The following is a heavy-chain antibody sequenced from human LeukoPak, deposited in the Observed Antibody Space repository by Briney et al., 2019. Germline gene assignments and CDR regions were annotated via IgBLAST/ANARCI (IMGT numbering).Heavy chain of an antibody. V-gene: IGHV3-30*03. CDR3: ASYDILTGYHSPFDY. CDR1: GFTFSSYG. CDR2: ISYDGKNM. J-gene: IGHJ4*02. Sequence: GGSLRLSCAASGFTFSSYGMHWVRQAPGKGLEWVAVISYDGKNMYYADSVKGRFTISRDNSQNTLYLQMNSLRVEDTGVYYCASYDILTGYHSPFDYWGQGSLVTVSS. D-gene: IGHD3-9*01.